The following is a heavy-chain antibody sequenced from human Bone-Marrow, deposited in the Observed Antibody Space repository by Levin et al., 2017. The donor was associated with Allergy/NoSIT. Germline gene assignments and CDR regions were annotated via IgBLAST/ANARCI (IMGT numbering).Heavy chain of an antibody. D-gene: IGHD2-2*02. J-gene: IGHJ4*02. CDR1: GYIFTDYY. Sequence: GESLKISCKASGYIFTDYYIHWVRQAPGQGLEWMGRINPDGGGTNYAQKFQGRVTMTRDTSISTAYMVLSRLTSDDTAVFYCATYRSRRDCRGPGVLVAVSS. V-gene: IGHV1-2*06. CDR3: ATYRSRRDC. CDR2: INPDGGGT.